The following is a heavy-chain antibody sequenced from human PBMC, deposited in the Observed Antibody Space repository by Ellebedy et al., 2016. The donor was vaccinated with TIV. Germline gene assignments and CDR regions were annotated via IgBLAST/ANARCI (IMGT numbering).Heavy chain of an antibody. V-gene: IGHV3-23*01. CDR1: GFTFTNYA. J-gene: IGHJ4*02. Sequence: GESLKISCAASGFTFTNYAMNWVRQAPGKGLEGVSAVSNSGDSTYYADSVKGRFTISRDNSKNSLYLQMSSLRAEDTAVYYCSFKWVATRVYWGQGTLVTVSS. CDR2: VSNSGDST. CDR3: SFKWVATRVY. D-gene: IGHD4-23*01.